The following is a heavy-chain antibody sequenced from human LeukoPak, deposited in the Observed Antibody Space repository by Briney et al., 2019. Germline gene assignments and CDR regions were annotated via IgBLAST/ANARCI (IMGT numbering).Heavy chain of an antibody. J-gene: IGHJ6*02. CDR1: GFTFSSYS. D-gene: IGHD5-18*01. Sequence: GGSLRLSCAASGFTFSSYSMNWVRQAPGKGLEWVSSISSSNSYIYYADSVKGRFTISRDNAKNSLYLQMNSLRAEDTAVYYCARRGYRDDSYYYYGMDVWGQGTTVTVSS. V-gene: IGHV3-21*01. CDR2: ISSSNSYI. CDR3: ARRGYRDDSYYYYGMDV.